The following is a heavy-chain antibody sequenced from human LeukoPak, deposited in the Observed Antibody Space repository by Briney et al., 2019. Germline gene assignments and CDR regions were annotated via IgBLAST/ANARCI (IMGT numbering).Heavy chain of an antibody. CDR1: GFTFDDYA. Sequence: GGSLRLSCAASGFTFDDYAMHWVRQAPGKGLEWVSFIRRKAHGGTTEYAASVKGRFSSSRDDSKSIAYLQMNSLKTEDTAVYFCTRVTYYYDNSGYFHFDSWGQGSLVTVSS. J-gene: IGHJ4*02. CDR2: IRRKAHGGTT. CDR3: TRVTYYYDNSGYFHFDS. D-gene: IGHD3-22*01. V-gene: IGHV3-49*04.